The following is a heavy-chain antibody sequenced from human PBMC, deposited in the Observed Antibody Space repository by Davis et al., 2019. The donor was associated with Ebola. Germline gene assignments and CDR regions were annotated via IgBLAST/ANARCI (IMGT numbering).Heavy chain of an antibody. J-gene: IGHJ4*02. V-gene: IGHV3-23*01. CDR1: GFTFSSYA. Sequence: GGSLRLSCGGSGFTFSSYAMSWVRQAPGKGLEWVSAISGSGGSTYYADSVKGRFTISRDNSKNSLYLQMNSLRAEDTAVYYCARRGYSALDWGQGTLVTVSS. CDR3: ARRGYSALD. D-gene: IGHD5-12*01. CDR2: ISGSGGST.